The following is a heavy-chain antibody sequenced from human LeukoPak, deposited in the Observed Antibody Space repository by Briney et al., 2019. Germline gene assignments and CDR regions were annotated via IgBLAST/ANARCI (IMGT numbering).Heavy chain of an antibody. J-gene: IGHJ4*02. V-gene: IGHV1-2*02. D-gene: IGHD3-9*01. CDR2: INPNSGGT. CDR1: GYTFTGYY. CDR3: ARALLRYFDWYYFDY. Sequence: ASVKVSCKASGYTFTGYYMHWVRQAPGQGLEWMGWINPNSGGTNYAQKLQGRVTMTTDTSTSTAYMELRSLRSDDTAVYYCARALLRYFDWYYFDYWGQGTLVTVSS.